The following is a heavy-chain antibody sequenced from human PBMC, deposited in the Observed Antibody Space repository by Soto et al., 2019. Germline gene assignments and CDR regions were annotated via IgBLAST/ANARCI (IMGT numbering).Heavy chain of an antibody. CDR3: AKGPAIVLVPAAMSYYYGMDV. Sequence: QVQLVESGGGVVQPGRSLRLSCAASGFTFSSYGMHWVRQAPGKGLEWVAVISYDGSNKYYADSVKGRFTISRDNSKNXLXLXVNSLRAEDTAVYYCAKGPAIVLVPAAMSYYYGMDVWGQGTTVTVSS. CDR1: GFTFSSYG. D-gene: IGHD2-2*01. CDR2: ISYDGSNK. J-gene: IGHJ6*02. V-gene: IGHV3-30*18.